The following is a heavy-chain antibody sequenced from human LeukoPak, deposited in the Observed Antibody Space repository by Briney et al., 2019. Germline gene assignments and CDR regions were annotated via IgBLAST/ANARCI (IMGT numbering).Heavy chain of an antibody. CDR2: IIPILGIA. CDR3: ARCGSYYKGYFDY. Sequence: SVKVSCKASGGTFSSYAISWVRQAPGQGLEWMGRIIPILGIANYAQKFQGRVTITADKSTSTAYMELSSLRSEDTAVYYCARCGSYYKGYFDYWGQGTLITVSS. V-gene: IGHV1-69*04. D-gene: IGHD1-26*01. CDR1: GGTFSSYA. J-gene: IGHJ4*02.